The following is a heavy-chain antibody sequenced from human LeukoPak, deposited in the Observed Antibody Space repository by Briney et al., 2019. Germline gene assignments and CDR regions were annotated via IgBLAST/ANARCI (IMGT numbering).Heavy chain of an antibody. CDR1: GYTFTSYY. CDR2: INPNSGGT. J-gene: IGHJ4*02. V-gene: IGHV1-2*02. D-gene: IGHD3-10*01. CDR3: ARGRITMVRGVRSEAIDY. Sequence: ASVKVSCKASGYTFTSYYMHWVRQAPGQGLEWMGWINPNSGGTNYAQKFQGRVTMTRDTSISTAYMELSRLRSDDTAVYYCARGRITMVRGVRSEAIDYWGQGTLVTVSS.